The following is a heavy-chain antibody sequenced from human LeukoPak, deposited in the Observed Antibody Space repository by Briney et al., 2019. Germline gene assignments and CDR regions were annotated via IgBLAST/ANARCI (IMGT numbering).Heavy chain of an antibody. CDR2: ISYDGSTK. Sequence: PGRSLRLSCAASGFTFSSYGMHWVRQAAGKGLEWVAVISYDGSTKHYPDSVKGRFTISRDNSKNTLYLQMNSLRAEDTAVYYCAKDRYCSGGSCYYDAFDIWGQGTMVTVSS. D-gene: IGHD2-15*01. V-gene: IGHV3-30*18. J-gene: IGHJ3*02. CDR1: GFTFSSYG. CDR3: AKDRYCSGGSCYYDAFDI.